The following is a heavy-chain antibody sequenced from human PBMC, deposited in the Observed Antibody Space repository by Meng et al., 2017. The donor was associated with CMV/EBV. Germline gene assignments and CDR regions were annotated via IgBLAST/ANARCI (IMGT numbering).Heavy chain of an antibody. CDR2: ISSSSSYI. V-gene: IGHV3-21*01. J-gene: IGHJ2*01. D-gene: IGHD3-10*01. CDR1: GFTFSSYS. Sequence: GESLKISCAASGFTFSSYSMNWVRQAPGKGLEWVSSISSSSSYIYYADSVKGRFTISRDNAKNSLYLQMNSLRAEDTAVYYCARSYGSGSYYKHWYFDLWGRGTLVTVSS. CDR3: ARSYGSGSYYKHWYFDL.